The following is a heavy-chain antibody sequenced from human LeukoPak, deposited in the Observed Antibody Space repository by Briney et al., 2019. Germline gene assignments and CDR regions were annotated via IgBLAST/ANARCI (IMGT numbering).Heavy chain of an antibody. J-gene: IGHJ4*02. CDR1: GYTFTSYG. V-gene: IGHV1-18*01. D-gene: IGHD6-13*01. CDR3: ARVYSGSWTPADYFDY. CDR2: ISAYNGNT. Sequence: ASVKVSCKASGYTFTSYGISWVRQAPGQGLEWMGWISAYNGNTNYAQKLQGRVTMTTDTSTSTAYMELRSLRSDDTAVYYCARVYSGSWTPADYFDYWGQGTLVTVSS.